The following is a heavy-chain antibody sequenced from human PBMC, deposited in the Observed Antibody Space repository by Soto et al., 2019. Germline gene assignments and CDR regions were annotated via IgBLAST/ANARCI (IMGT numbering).Heavy chain of an antibody. Sequence: GASVKVSCKASGYTFTGYYMHWVRQAPGQGLEWMGWINPNSGGTNYAQKFQGWVTMTRDTSISTAYMELSRLRSDDTAVYYCAREGVQLYYYGMDVWGQGTTVTVSS. CDR1: GYTFTGYY. V-gene: IGHV1-2*04. CDR3: AREGVQLYYYGMDV. D-gene: IGHD1-1*01. J-gene: IGHJ6*02. CDR2: INPNSGGT.